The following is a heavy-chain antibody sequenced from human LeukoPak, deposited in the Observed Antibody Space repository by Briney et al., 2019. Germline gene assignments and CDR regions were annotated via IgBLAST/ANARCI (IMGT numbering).Heavy chain of an antibody. V-gene: IGHV3-11*01. D-gene: IGHD6-19*01. CDR2: IGGSDSII. J-gene: IGHJ4*02. Sequence: GGSLRLSCTASEFSVNDYYMSWIRQAPGKGLEWVSDIGGSDSIIAYAGFVRGRLTISRDFASNSVYLQMNSLRDDDTAVYFCAREMVAGTFDSWGQGTLVTVSS. CDR1: EFSVNDYY. CDR3: AREMVAGTFDS.